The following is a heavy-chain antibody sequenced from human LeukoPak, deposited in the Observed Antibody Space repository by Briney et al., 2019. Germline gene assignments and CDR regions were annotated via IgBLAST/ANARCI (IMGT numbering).Heavy chain of an antibody. V-gene: IGHV4-59*01. D-gene: IGHD5-12*01. CDR2: VYYTGST. CDR3: AKDGGGGYVTDWYFDL. J-gene: IGHJ2*01. Sequence: SETLSLTCIVSGGSISTYYWSWIRQPPGKGLEWIGYVYYTGSTNYNPSLKSRVTISVDTSKNQFSLKLTSVTAADTAVYYCAKDGGGGYVTDWYFDLWGRGTLVAVSS. CDR1: GGSISTYY.